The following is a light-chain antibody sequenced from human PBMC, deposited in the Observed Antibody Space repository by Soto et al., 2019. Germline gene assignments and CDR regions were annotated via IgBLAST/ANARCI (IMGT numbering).Light chain of an antibody. CDR3: CSNAGSYTYV. V-gene: IGLV2-11*01. CDR1: SSDVGGYNF. CDR2: DVN. Sequence: QSALTQPRSVSGSPGQSVTISCTGTSSDVGGYNFVSWYQQHPGKAPQLMIYDVNKRPSGIPDRFSGSKSGNTASLTISGLQAEDEADYYCCSNAGSYTYVFGPGTKLTVL. J-gene: IGLJ1*01.